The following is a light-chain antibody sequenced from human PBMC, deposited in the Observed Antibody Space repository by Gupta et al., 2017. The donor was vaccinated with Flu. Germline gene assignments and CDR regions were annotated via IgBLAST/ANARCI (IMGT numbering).Light chain of an antibody. J-gene: IGKJ2*01. CDR2: GAS. Sequence: ATLSVSPGERATLSCRASQSVRSKLAWYKQKPGQAPRLLIYGASTRATGIPARFSGSGSGTEFTLTISSRQSEDFAVYYCQQYNDWFLYTFGQGTKLEIK. V-gene: IGKV3-15*01. CDR3: QQYNDWFLYT. CDR1: QSVRSK.